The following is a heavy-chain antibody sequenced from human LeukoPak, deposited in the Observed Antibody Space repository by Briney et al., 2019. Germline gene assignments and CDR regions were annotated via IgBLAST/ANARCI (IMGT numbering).Heavy chain of an antibody. Sequence: SQTLSLTCTVSGGSTSSGGYYWSWIRQHPGKGLEWIGYIYYSGSTYYNPSLKSRVTISVDTSKNQFSLKLSSVTAADTAVYYCASFIAAAGTGWFDPWGQGTLVTVSS. CDR2: IYYSGST. CDR1: GGSTSSGGYY. CDR3: ASFIAAAGTGWFDP. V-gene: IGHV4-31*03. D-gene: IGHD6-13*01. J-gene: IGHJ5*02.